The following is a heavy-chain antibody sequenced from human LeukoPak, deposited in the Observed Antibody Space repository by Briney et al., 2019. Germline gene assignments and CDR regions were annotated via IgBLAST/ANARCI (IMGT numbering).Heavy chain of an antibody. CDR1: GGSISSYY. J-gene: IGHJ5*02. D-gene: IGHD3-10*01. CDR2: LHTSGST. V-gene: IGHV4-4*07. Sequence: SETLSLTCTVSGGSISSYYWSWIRQPAGEGLEWIGRLHTSGSTHYNPSLKSRVTISVDTSKNQFSLKLSSVTAADTAVYYCARHKPPSKRVTIPACWFDPWGQGTLVTVSS. CDR3: ARHKPPSKRVTIPACWFDP.